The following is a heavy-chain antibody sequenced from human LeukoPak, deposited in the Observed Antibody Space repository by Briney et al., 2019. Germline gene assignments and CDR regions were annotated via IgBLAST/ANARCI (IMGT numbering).Heavy chain of an antibody. CDR1: GFTVSSNY. D-gene: IGHD6-13*01. CDR3: ARGVRPGIAAAYF. V-gene: IGHV3-66*01. CDR2: IDSAGST. Sequence: GGSLRLSCAASGFTVSSNYMSWVRQAPGKGLEWVSLIDSAGSTYCADAVRGRFIISRDNYKNTVYLQMNSLRAEDTAVYYCARGVRPGIAAAYFWGQGTLVTVSS. J-gene: IGHJ4*02.